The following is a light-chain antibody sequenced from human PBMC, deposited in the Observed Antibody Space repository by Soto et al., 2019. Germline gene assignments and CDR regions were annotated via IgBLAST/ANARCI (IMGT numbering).Light chain of an antibody. CDR3: QHYMSYPRT. J-gene: IGKJ1*01. CDR2: GAS. V-gene: IGKV3-20*01. Sequence: EIVLTQSPGTLSLSPGERATLSCRASQSVSSNYLAWYQQKPGQAPRLLIYGASTRATGIPARFSGSGSGTEFTLTISSLQADDFATYYCQHYMSYPRTFGPGTQVDIK. CDR1: QSVSSNY.